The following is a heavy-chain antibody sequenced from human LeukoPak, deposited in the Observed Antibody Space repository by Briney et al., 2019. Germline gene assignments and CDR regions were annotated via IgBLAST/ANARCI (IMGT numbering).Heavy chain of an antibody. J-gene: IGHJ4*02. D-gene: IGHD6-19*01. CDR3: ATDPSSGWPLGFNY. CDR2: FDPEDGET. V-gene: IGHV1-24*01. CDR1: GYTLTELS. Sequence: ASVKVSCKVSGYTLTELSMHWVRQAPGKGLEWMGGFDPEDGETIYAQKFQGRVTMTEDTSTDTACMELSSLRSEDTAVYYCATDPSSGWPLGFNYWGQGTLVTVSS.